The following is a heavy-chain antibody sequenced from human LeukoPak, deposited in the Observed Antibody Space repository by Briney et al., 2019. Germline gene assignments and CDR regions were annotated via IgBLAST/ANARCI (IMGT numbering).Heavy chain of an antibody. D-gene: IGHD3-22*01. CDR1: GFTFSSYA. Sequence: GGSLRLSCAASGFTFSSYAMSWVRQAPGKGLEWVSAISGSGGSTYYADSVKGRFTISRDNSKNTLYLQMNSLRAEDTAVYYCATRITMIVVVISDDAEYFRHWGQGTLVTVSS. V-gene: IGHV3-23*01. CDR3: ATRITMIVVVISDDAEYFRH. CDR2: ISGSGGST. J-gene: IGHJ1*01.